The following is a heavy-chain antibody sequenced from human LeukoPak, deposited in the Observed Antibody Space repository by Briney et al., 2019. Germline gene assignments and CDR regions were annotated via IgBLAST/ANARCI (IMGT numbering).Heavy chain of an antibody. CDR1: GGSISSSSYY. J-gene: IGHJ4*02. CDR2: IYYSGST. CDR3: ARVARCSGGSCYSPFDY. Sequence: SETLSLTCTVSGGSISSSSYYWGWIRQPPGKGLEWIGSIYYSGSTYYNPSLKSRVTISVDTSKNQFSLKLSSVTAADTAVYYCARVARCSGGSCYSPFDYWGQGTLVTVSS. V-gene: IGHV4-39*07. D-gene: IGHD2-15*01.